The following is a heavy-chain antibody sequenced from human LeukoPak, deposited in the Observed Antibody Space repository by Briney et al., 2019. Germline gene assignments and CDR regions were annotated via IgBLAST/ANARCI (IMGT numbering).Heavy chain of an antibody. V-gene: IGHV3-30*04. D-gene: IGHD2-2*01. J-gene: IGHJ3*01. CDR1: GFTFSSYA. Sequence: GRSLRLSCAASGFTFSSYAMHWVRQAPGKGLEWVAVISYDGSNKYYADSVKGRFTIFRDNSKNTLYLQMNSLRAEDTAVYYCARGTCTSCGMVWGQGTMVTVSS. CDR3: ARGTCTSCGMV. CDR2: ISYDGSNK.